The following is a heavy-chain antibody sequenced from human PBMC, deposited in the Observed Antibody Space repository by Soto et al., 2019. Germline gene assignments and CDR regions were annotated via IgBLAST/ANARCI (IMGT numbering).Heavy chain of an antibody. J-gene: IGHJ4*02. CDR2: IYWDDDK. CDR1: GFSLSTRGVG. V-gene: IGHV2-5*02. D-gene: IGHD3-16*01. Sequence: QITLKESGPTLVKPTQTLTLTCTFSGFSLSTRGVGVGWVRQPPGKALEWLAIIYWDDDKRYSPSLKSRLTIPKDTPKNQVVLTMTNMDPVDTATYSCAHKGGGDRILDYWGQGTLVTVSS. CDR3: AHKGGGDRILDY.